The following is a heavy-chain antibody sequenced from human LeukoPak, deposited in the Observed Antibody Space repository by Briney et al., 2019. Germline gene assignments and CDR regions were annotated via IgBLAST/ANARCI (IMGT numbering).Heavy chain of an antibody. J-gene: IGHJ4*02. Sequence: ASVKVSCKASGYTFTGYYMHWVRQAPGQGLEWMGWINPNSGGTNYAQKFQGRVTMTRDTSISTAYMELSRLRSDDTAVYYCARGPWDSSGYYDYWGQGTLVTVSS. D-gene: IGHD3-22*01. CDR1: GYTFTGYY. CDR3: ARGPWDSSGYYDY. CDR2: INPNSGGT. V-gene: IGHV1-2*02.